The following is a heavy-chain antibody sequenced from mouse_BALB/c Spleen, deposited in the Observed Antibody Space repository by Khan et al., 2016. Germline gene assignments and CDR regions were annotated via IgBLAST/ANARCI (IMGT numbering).Heavy chain of an antibody. Sequence: VQLQQSGAELVKPGASVKLSCTASGFNIKDTYMHWVKQRPEQGLEWIGRIDPANGNTKYDPKFQGKATMTADTSSNTAYLQLSSLTSEDSAAYYCASSTGPAMDYWGQGTSVTVSS. J-gene: IGHJ4*01. CDR3: ASSTGPAMDY. CDR1: GFNIKDTY. V-gene: IGHV14-3*02. D-gene: IGHD4-1*02. CDR2: IDPANGNT.